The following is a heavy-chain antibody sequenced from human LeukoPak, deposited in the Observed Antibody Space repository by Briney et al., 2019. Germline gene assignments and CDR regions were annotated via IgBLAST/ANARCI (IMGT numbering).Heavy chain of an antibody. CDR1: GGSFSGYY. J-gene: IGHJ5*02. V-gene: IGHV4-34*01. CDR2: INHSGST. Sequence: PSETLSLTCAVCGGSFSGYYWSWIRQPPGKGLEWIGEINHSGSTNYNPSLKSRVTISVDTSKNQFSLKLSSVTAADTAVYYCARARITMVRGVRRWFDPWGQGTLVTVSS. CDR3: ARARITMVRGVRRWFDP. D-gene: IGHD3-10*01.